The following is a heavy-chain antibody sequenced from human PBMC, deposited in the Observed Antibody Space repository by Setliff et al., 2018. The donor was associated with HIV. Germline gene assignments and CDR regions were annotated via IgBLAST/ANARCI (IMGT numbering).Heavy chain of an antibody. CDR1: GYTFIHYD. D-gene: IGHD4-17*01. Sequence: SVKVSCKTSGYTFIHYDIHWVRQAPGERLEWIGWIVVGSGNTNYAQKFQERVTITRDMSTSTAYMELSSLRSEDTAVYYCAKDPNGDYVGAFDSWGPGTMVTVSS. V-gene: IGHV1-58*02. CDR2: IVVGSGNT. J-gene: IGHJ3*01. CDR3: AKDPNGDYVGAFDS.